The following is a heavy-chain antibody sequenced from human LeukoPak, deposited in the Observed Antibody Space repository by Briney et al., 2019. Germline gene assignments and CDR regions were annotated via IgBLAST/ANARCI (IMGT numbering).Heavy chain of an antibody. V-gene: IGHV3-30*03. J-gene: IGHJ4*02. CDR3: LAYFDY. CDR2: ISYDGSNK. Sequence: GGSLRLSCAASGFTFSSYGMHWVRQAPGKGLEWVAVISYDGSNKYCADSVKGRFTISRDNSKNTLYLQMNSLRAEDTAVYYCLAYFDYWGQGTLVTVS. CDR1: GFTFSSYG.